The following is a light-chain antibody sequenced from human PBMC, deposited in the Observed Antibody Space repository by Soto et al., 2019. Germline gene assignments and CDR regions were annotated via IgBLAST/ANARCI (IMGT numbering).Light chain of an antibody. CDR1: SSDIGGYNF. CDR3: SSYRTMTTLV. V-gene: IGLV2-14*01. Sequence: QSVLTQPASVSGSPGQSITISCTGTSSDIGGYNFVSWYQQHPGKAPKLMIYEVTNRPSGISNRFSGSKSGNTASLTISGVHPEDEADYYCSSYRTMTTLVFGGGTKLTVL. CDR2: EVT. J-gene: IGLJ2*01.